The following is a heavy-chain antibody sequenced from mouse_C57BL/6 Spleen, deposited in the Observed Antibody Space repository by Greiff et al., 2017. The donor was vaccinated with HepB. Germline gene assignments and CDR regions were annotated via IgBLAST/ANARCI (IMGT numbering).Heavy chain of an antibody. V-gene: IGHV2-2*01. CDR3: ARILDYDVAMDY. CDR1: GFSFTSYG. CDR2: IWSGGST. Sequence: VKLVESGPGLVQPSQSLSITCTVSGFSFTSYGVHWVRQSPGKGLEWLGVIWSGGSTDYNAAFISRLSISKDNSKSQVFFKMNSLQADDTAIYYCARILDYDVAMDYWGQGTSVAVSS. J-gene: IGHJ4*01. D-gene: IGHD2-4*01.